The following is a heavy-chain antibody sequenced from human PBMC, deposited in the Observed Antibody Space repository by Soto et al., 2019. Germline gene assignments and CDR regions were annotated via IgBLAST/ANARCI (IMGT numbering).Heavy chain of an antibody. Sequence: SETLSLTCAVSGGSISSSNWWSWVRQPPGKGLEWIGEIYHSGSTNYNPSLKSRVTISVDKSKNQFSLKLSSVTAADTAVYYCAREAYDLWSGYYGMHVWGQGPPVTVSS. D-gene: IGHD3-3*01. CDR1: GGSISSSNW. CDR3: AREAYDLWSGYYGMHV. J-gene: IGHJ6*02. CDR2: IYHSGST. V-gene: IGHV4-4*02.